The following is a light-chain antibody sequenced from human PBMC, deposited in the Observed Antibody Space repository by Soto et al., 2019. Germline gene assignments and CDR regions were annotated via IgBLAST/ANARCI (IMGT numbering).Light chain of an antibody. CDR3: HPYATSPQT. CDR1: QSVPKNF. J-gene: IGKJ1*01. CDR2: GPS. Sequence: EILLTQSPGTLSLSPGERATLSCRASQSVPKNFLAWYQQEPGQAPRLLIYGPSSRATGIPDRFSGSGSGTDFPLTISRLEPEDFAVYYCHPYATSPQTFGQGTKLELK. V-gene: IGKV3-20*01.